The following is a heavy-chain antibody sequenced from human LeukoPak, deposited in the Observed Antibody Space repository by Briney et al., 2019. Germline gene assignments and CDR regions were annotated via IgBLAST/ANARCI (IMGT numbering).Heavy chain of an antibody. CDR1: GGSFSGYY. Sequence: SETLSLTCAVYGGSFSGYYWSWIRQPPGKGLEWIGSIYHSGRTFYNPSLKSRVTISVDTSKNQFSLKLSSVTAADTAVYYCARHSSHTRRVTMVRGSGYNWFDPWGQGTLVTVSS. CDR3: ARHSSHTRRVTMVRGSGYNWFDP. J-gene: IGHJ5*02. V-gene: IGHV4-34*01. CDR2: IYHSGRT. D-gene: IGHD3-10*01.